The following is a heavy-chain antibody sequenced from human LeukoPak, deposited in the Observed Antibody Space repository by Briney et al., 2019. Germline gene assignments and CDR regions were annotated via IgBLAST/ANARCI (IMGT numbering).Heavy chain of an antibody. CDR2: INAGNGNI. CDR1: GRTSTTYA. Sequence: ASVKVSCTASGRTSTTYAIHWVRQAPGQGLEWMGWINAGNGNIKYSQKLQGRVTITGDTSASTAYMELSSLRSEDTAVYYCARGYCSSTSCYMDVWGQGTTVT. V-gene: IGHV1-3*01. CDR3: ARGYCSSTSCYMDV. J-gene: IGHJ6*02. D-gene: IGHD2-2*01.